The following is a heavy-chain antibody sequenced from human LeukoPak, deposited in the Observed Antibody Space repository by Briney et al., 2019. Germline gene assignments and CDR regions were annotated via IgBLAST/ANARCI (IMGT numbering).Heavy chain of an antibody. J-gene: IGHJ4*02. D-gene: IGHD1-26*01. V-gene: IGHV3-21*01. CDR1: GFTFSSYG. Sequence: GGSLRLSCAASGFTFSSYGMNWVRQAPGKGLEWVSSISSSSSYIYYADSVKGRFTISRDNAKNSLYLQMNSLRAKDTAVYYCARAKWELLQHPFDYWGQGTLVTVSS. CDR3: ARAKWELLQHPFDY. CDR2: ISSSSSYI.